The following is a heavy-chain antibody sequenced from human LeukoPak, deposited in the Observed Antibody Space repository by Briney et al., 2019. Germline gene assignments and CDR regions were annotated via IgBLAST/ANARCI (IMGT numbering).Heavy chain of an antibody. J-gene: IGHJ6*02. D-gene: IGHD3-22*01. CDR3: ARMIHPRYYGMDV. V-gene: IGHV4-4*02. CDR2: IYHSGST. Sequence: SGTLSLTCAVSGGSLSSSNWWSWVRQPPGKGLEWIGEIYHSGSTNYNPSLKSRVTISVDKSKNQFSLKLSSVTAADTAVYYCARMIHPRYYGMDVWGQGTTVTVSS. CDR1: GGSLSSSNW.